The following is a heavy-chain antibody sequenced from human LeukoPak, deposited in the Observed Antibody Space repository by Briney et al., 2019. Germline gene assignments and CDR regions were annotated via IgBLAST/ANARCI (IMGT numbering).Heavy chain of an antibody. CDR1: DGSFSGYF. Sequence: MASETLSLTCAVYDGSFSGYFWSWVRQPPGKGLEWIGEINHSENTNYNPSLKGRVTMSVDTFKNQFSLKLSSVTAADTAVYYCARGGTTVAGTFWFDPWGQGTLVTVSS. D-gene: IGHD6-19*01. CDR2: INHSENT. CDR3: ARGGTTVAGTFWFDP. V-gene: IGHV4-34*01. J-gene: IGHJ5*02.